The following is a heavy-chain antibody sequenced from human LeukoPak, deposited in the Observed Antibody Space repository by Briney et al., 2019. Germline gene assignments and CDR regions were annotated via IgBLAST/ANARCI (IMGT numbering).Heavy chain of an antibody. CDR3: ARDKYSYGRGDWFDP. Sequence: GGSLRLSCAASEFSVGSNYMTWVRQAPGKGLEWVSLIYSGGSTYYADSVKGRFTISRDNSKNTLYLQMNSLRAADTAVYYCARDKYSYGRGDWFDPWGQGTLVTVSS. CDR2: IYSGGST. V-gene: IGHV3-66*01. CDR1: EFSVGSNY. D-gene: IGHD5-18*01. J-gene: IGHJ5*02.